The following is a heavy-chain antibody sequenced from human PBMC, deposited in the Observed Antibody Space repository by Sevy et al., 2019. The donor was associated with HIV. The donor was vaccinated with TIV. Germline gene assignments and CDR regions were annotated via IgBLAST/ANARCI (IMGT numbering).Heavy chain of an antibody. CDR3: ARSLWVGYCTSTLCHCNWFDP. Sequence: GGSLRLSCAASGFTFSSYWMSWVRQAPGKGLEWVANIKHDGSEKYYVDSLKGRFTISRDNAKNSLYLQMNSLRVEDTAVDYCARSLWVGYCTSTLCHCNWFDPWGQGTLVTVSS. D-gene: IGHD2-2*01. CDR2: IKHDGSEK. J-gene: IGHJ5*02. CDR1: GFTFSSYW. V-gene: IGHV3-7*01.